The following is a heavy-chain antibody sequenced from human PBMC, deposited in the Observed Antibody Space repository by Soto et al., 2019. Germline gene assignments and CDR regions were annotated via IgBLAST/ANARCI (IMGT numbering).Heavy chain of an antibody. Sequence: WGSLRLCCAVSGFTFSNYAIIWIRQPPGKGLECIGYIYYSGSTNYNPSLKSRVTISVDASKNQFSLKLSSVTAADTAVYYCARGVDTAMVDFDYWGQGTLVTVSS. D-gene: IGHD5-18*01. CDR2: IYYSGST. V-gene: IGHV4-59*01. CDR3: ARGVDTAMVDFDY. CDR1: GFTFSNYA. J-gene: IGHJ4*02.